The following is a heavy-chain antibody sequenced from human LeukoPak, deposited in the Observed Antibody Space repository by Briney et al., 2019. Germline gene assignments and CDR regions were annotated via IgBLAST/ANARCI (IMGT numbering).Heavy chain of an antibody. CDR2: ISYDGSNK. J-gene: IGHJ4*02. CDR3: ARDVTSQLLWFGESLYYFDY. Sequence: PGGSLRLSCAASGFTFSSYAMHWVRQAPGKGLEWVAVISYDGSNKYCADSVKGRFTISRDNAKNSLYLQMNSLRAEDTAVYYCARDVTSQLLWFGESLYYFDYWGQGTLVTVSS. D-gene: IGHD3-10*01. V-gene: IGHV3-30-3*01. CDR1: GFTFSSYA.